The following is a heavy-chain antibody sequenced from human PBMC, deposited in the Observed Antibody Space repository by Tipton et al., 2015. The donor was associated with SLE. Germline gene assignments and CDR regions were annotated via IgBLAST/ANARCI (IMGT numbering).Heavy chain of an antibody. D-gene: IGHD5-18*01. Sequence: RSLRLSCTGSGFTFGDYAMSWFRQSPGRGLEWVGFIRNISYGGTTEYSASVKGRFTISRDDSRSIAYLQMNGLKTEDTALYYCTRDLGYRWGQGTLVTVSS. J-gene: IGHJ4*02. V-gene: IGHV3-49*03. CDR1: GFTFGDYA. CDR3: TRDLGYR. CDR2: IRNISYGGTT.